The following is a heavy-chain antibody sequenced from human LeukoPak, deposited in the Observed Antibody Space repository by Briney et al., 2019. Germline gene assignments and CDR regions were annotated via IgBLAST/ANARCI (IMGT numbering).Heavy chain of an antibody. V-gene: IGHV4-59*11. CDR2: IYYSGTT. Sequence: SETLSLTCTVSGGSISSHYWSWIRQPPGKGLEWVGYIYYSGTTDYNPSLKSRVTISVDTSKNQFSLKLSSVTAADTAVYYCARGVYIAAAQYGYWGQGTLVTVSS. CDR3: ARGVYIAAAQYGY. D-gene: IGHD6-13*01. CDR1: GGSISSHY. J-gene: IGHJ4*02.